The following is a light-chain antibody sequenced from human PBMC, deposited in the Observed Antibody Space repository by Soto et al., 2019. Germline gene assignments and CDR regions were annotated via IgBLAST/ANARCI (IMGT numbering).Light chain of an antibody. Sequence: FPGSAAIGDRVNITCWASQGISRWFACYKQKTRKXPXXLIYAASSSQSGVTSRFSGSGSGTDFTLTSRRLQNEDCATYYCEQANLCHTFGDGTRLEI. V-gene: IGKV1D-12*01. CDR1: QGISRW. CDR2: AAS. CDR3: EQANLCHT. J-gene: IGKJ5*01.